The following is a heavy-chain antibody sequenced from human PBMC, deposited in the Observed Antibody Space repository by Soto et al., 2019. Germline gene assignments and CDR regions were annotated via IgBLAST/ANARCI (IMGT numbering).Heavy chain of an antibody. V-gene: IGHV3-23*01. CDR3: EKGYDFWSGYIFDY. CDR1: GFTFSSYA. Sequence: GGSLRLSCAASGFTFSSYAMSWVRQAPGKGLEWVSTISGSGGSTYYADSVKGRFTISRDNSKNTLYLQMNSLRAEDTAVYYCEKGYDFWSGYIFDYWGQGTLVTVSS. J-gene: IGHJ4*02. D-gene: IGHD3-3*01. CDR2: ISGSGGST.